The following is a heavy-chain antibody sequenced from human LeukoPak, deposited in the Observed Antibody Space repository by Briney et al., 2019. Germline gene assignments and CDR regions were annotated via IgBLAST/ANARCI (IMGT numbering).Heavy chain of an antibody. CDR2: MNPNGGNT. D-gene: IGHD6-13*01. V-gene: IGHV1-8*01. CDR1: GYTFTSYD. Sequence: ASVKASCKASGYTFTSYDINWVRQATGQGLEWMGWMNPNGGNTGYAQKFQGRVTMTRNTSISTAYMELSRLRSDDTAVYYCARVVAAGTPGWFDPWGQGTLVTVSS. CDR3: ARVVAAGTPGWFDP. J-gene: IGHJ5*02.